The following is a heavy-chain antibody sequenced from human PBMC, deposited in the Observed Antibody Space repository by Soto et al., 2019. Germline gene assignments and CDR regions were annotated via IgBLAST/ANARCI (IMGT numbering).Heavy chain of an antibody. CDR1: GFTFSSYG. V-gene: IGHV3-30*18. D-gene: IGHD6-19*01. CDR2: ISYDGSIE. CDR3: AKEITVAGDFDY. J-gene: IGHJ4*01. Sequence: GGSLRLSCVASGFTFSSYGIHWVRQAPGKGLEWVAVISYDGSIEYYADSVKGRFTISRDNSKNTLYLQMDSLRPEDTAVYYCAKEITVAGDFDYWGHGTLVTVPS.